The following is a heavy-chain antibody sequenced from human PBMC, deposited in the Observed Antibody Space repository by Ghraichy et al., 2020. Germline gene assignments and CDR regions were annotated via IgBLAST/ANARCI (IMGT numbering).Heavy chain of an antibody. D-gene: IGHD5-12*01. Sequence: SETLSLTCTVSGGSISSSSYYWGWIRQPPGKGLEWIGSIYYSGSTYYNPSLKSRVTISVDTSKNQFSLKLSSVTAADTAVYYCATRYRPGYDLGPFDYWGQGTLVTVSS. J-gene: IGHJ4*02. CDR1: GGSISSSSYY. V-gene: IGHV4-39*01. CDR3: ATRYRPGYDLGPFDY. CDR2: IYYSGST.